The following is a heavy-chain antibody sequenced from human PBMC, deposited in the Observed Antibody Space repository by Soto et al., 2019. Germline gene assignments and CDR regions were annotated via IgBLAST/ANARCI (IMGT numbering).Heavy chain of an antibody. CDR1: GFTFSRYA. Sequence: PGGSLRLSCAASGFTFSRYAMSWVRQGPGKGLEWVSAISGSGGSTYYADSVKGRFTISRDNSKNTLYLQMNSLRAEDTAVYYCAKGRVGAYYGMYVWGQGTTVTVSS. D-gene: IGHD3-10*01. V-gene: IGHV3-23*01. J-gene: IGHJ6*02. CDR2: ISGSGGST. CDR3: AKGRVGAYYGMYV.